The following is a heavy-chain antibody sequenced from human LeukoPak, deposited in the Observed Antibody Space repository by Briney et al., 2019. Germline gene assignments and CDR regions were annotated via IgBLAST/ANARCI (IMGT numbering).Heavy chain of an antibody. CDR1: GGSFSSYY. CDR2: INHSGST. D-gene: IGHD5-12*01. V-gene: IGHV4-34*01. CDR3: ARVGYSGYDSSPYYYYGMDV. J-gene: IGHJ6*02. Sequence: SETLSLTCAVYGGSFSSYYWSWIRQPPGKGLEWIGEINHSGSTNYNPSLKSRVTISVDTSKNQFSLKLSSVTAADTAVYYCARVGYSGYDSSPYYYYGMDVWGQGTTVTVSS.